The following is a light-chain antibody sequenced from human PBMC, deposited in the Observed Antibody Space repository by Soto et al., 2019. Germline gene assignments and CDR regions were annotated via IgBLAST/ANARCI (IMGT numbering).Light chain of an antibody. CDR1: QTMSSH. V-gene: IGKV1-39*01. CDR3: QQSYSTPIYT. J-gene: IGKJ2*01. CDR2: SAS. Sequence: DIQMTQSPSSLSASVGDRVTITCRASQTMSSHLNWYQQKPGKAPKLLIYSASTLQSGVPSRFSVSGSGTEFTLTISSLQPEDFATYYCQQSYSTPIYTFGQGTTPEIK.